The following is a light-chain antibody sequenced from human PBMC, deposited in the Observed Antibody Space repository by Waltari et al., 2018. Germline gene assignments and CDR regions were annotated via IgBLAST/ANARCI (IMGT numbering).Light chain of an antibody. Sequence: QLVVTQSPSASASLGASVTLTCTLSSGHSSNIIACLQQQPEKGPRYLMKVNSDGSHSRGDEIPDRFSGSSSGAERHLTISSLQAEDEADYYCQTGGHGTWVFGGGTKLTVL. CDR3: QTGGHGTWV. V-gene: IGLV4-69*01. CDR2: VNSDGSH. CDR1: SGHSSNI. J-gene: IGLJ3*02.